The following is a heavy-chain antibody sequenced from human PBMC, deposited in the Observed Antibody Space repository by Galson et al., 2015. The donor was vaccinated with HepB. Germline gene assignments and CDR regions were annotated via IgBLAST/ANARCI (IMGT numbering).Heavy chain of an antibody. Sequence: SLRLSCAASGFTFSSYGMHWVRQAPGKGLEWVAVISYDGSNKYYADSVKGRFTISRDNSKNTLYLQMNSLRAEDTAVYYCANGFGYRSFDYWGQGTLVTVSS. CDR2: ISYDGSNK. CDR1: GFTFSSYG. J-gene: IGHJ4*02. V-gene: IGHV3-30*18. CDR3: ANGFGYRSFDY. D-gene: IGHD5-18*01.